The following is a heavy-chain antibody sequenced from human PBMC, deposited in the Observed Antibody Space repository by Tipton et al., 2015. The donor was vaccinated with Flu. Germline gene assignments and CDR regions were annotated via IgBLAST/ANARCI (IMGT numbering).Heavy chain of an antibody. CDR2: IYYSGST. Sequence: TLSLTCTVSGGSISSYYWSWIRQPPGKGLEWIGYIYYSGSTNYNPSLKSRVTISVDTSKNQFSLKLSSVTAADTAVYYCARLRYSSSWYVYWGQGTLVTVSS. V-gene: IGHV4-59*08. D-gene: IGHD6-13*01. J-gene: IGHJ4*02. CDR3: ARLRYSSSWYVY. CDR1: GGSISSYY.